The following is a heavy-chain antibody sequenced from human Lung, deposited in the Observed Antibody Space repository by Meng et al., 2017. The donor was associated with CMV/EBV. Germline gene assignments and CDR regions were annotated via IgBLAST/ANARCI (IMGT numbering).Heavy chain of an antibody. D-gene: IGHD2-2*01. CDR1: GCTFSGYD. Sequence: SVXVSCKASGCTFSGYDISWVRQAPGQGLEWMGGIIPIFGTANYAQKFQGRVTITTDGSTSTAYMELSSLRSEDPAVYYCARSPEFYQLLPGPYYYYGMDVWXQGTXVTVSS. CDR3: ARSPEFYQLLPGPYYYYGMDV. J-gene: IGHJ6*02. CDR2: IIPIFGTA. V-gene: IGHV1-69*05.